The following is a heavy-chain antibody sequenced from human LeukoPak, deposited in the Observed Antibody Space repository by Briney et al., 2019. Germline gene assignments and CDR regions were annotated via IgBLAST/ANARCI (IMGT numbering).Heavy chain of an antibody. CDR2: IYYSGST. CDR1: GGSISSSNYY. V-gene: IGHV4-39*01. J-gene: IGHJ4*02. Sequence: SETLSLTCTVSGGSISSSNYYWGWIRQPPGKGLEWIGNIYYSGSTYYNPSLKSRVTISVDTSRNQFSLKLNSVTAADTAVYYCARGPVGEYYFDYWGQGTLVTVSS. D-gene: IGHD1-26*01. CDR3: ARGPVGEYYFDY.